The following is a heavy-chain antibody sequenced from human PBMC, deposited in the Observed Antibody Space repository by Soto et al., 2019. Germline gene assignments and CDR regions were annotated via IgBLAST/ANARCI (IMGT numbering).Heavy chain of an antibody. D-gene: IGHD1-1*01. CDR1: GFTVSSNY. CDR3: ARDPTTKSPYDY. Sequence: VGSLRLSCAASGFTVSSNYMSWVRQAPGKGLEWVSVIYSGGSTYYADSVKGRFTISRDNSKNTLYLQMNSLRAEDTAVYYCARDPTTKSPYDYWGQGTPVTVSS. V-gene: IGHV3-53*01. CDR2: IYSGGST. J-gene: IGHJ4*02.